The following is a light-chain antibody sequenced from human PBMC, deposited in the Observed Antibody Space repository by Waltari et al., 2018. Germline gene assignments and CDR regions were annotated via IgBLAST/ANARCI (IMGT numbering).Light chain of an antibody. Sequence: QSVLTQPPSASGTPGQRVTISCSGSSSNIGSNYVYWYQQLPGPAPKLLTYRNNQRPSGVLDRSSGSKSGTSASLAISGLRSEDEADYYCAAWDDSLSGRVFGGGTKLTVL. J-gene: IGLJ3*02. V-gene: IGLV1-47*01. CDR3: AAWDDSLSGRV. CDR2: RNN. CDR1: SSNIGSNY.